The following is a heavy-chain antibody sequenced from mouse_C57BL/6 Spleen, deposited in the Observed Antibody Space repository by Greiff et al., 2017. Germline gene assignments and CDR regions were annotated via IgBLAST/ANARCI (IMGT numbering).Heavy chain of an antibody. CDR3: TAYYSNYVWFAY. CDR2: IRLKSDNYAT. CDR1: GFTFSNYW. J-gene: IGHJ3*01. Sequence: EVKLVESGGGLVQPGGSMKLSCVASGFTFSNYWMNWVRQSPEKGLEWVAQIRLKSDNYATHYAESVKGRFTISRDDSKSSVYLQMNNLRAEDTGIYYCTAYYSNYVWFAYWGQGTLVTVSA. D-gene: IGHD2-5*01. V-gene: IGHV6-3*01.